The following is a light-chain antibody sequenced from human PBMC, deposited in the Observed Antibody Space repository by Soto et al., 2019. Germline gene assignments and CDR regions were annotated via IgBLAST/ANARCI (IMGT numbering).Light chain of an antibody. Sequence: EIVLTQSPGTLSLSPGQRATLSCRASQSVSSSYLAWYQQKLGQTPRLLIYGASTRATGIPDRFSGSGSGTEFTLTISRLEPEDFAVYYCPQYCSSPLTFGGGTKVEIK. CDR3: PQYCSSPLT. V-gene: IGKV3-20*01. J-gene: IGKJ4*01. CDR2: GAS. CDR1: QSVSSSY.